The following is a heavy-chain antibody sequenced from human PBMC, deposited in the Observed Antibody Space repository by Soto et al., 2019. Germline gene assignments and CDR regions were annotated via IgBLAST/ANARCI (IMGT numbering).Heavy chain of an antibody. CDR1: GFTFSNAW. Sequence: GGSLRLSCAASGFTFSNAWMSWVRQAPGKGLEWVGRIKSKTDGGTTDYAAPVKGRFTISRDDSKNTLYLQMNSLKTEDTAVYYCTIRYSIVLMVYATSFDYWGQGTLVTVSS. D-gene: IGHD2-8*01. CDR2: IKSKTDGGTT. V-gene: IGHV3-15*01. J-gene: IGHJ4*02. CDR3: TIRYSIVLMVYATSFDY.